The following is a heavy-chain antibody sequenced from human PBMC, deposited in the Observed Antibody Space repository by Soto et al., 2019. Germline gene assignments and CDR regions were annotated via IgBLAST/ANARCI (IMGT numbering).Heavy chain of an antibody. CDR1: GFTFDDYA. CDR3: AKIRGRRYDFWSGYSYYFDY. J-gene: IGHJ4*02. CDR2: ISWNSGSI. V-gene: IGHV3-9*01. Sequence: EVQLVESGGGLVQPGRSLRLSCAASGFTFDDYAMHWVRQAPGKGLEWVSGISWNSGSIGYADSVKGRFTISRDNAKNSLYLQMNSLRAEDTALYYCAKIRGRRYDFWSGYSYYFDYWGQGTLVTVSS. D-gene: IGHD3-3*01.